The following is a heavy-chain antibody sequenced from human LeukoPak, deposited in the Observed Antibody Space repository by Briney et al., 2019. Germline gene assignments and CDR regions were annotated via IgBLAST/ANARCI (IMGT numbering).Heavy chain of an antibody. CDR1: GGSISSDY. CDR3: ARGTVTTSWGWDP. V-gene: IGHV4-59*01. J-gene: IGHJ5*02. CDR2: IYYSGST. Sequence: PSETLSLTCAVSGGSISSDYWSWIRQPPGKGLGFIGFIYYSGSTNYNPSLKSRVTISVDPSKKHFSLRLSSVTAADTAVYYCARGTVTTSWGWDPWGQGTLVTVSS. D-gene: IGHD4-17*01.